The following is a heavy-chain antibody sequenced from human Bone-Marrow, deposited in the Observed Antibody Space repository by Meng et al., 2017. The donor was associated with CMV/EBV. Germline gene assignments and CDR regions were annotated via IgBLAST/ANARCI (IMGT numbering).Heavy chain of an antibody. D-gene: IGHD6-19*01. V-gene: IGHV3-23*01. Sequence: EVQLLGSGGGLVQPGGSLRLSCAAFGFIFSSYAMSWVRQAPGKGLEWVSASSGSGGSTYYADSVKGRFTISRDNSKNTLYLQMNSLRAEDTAVYYCAKDLQWLVWDYWGQGTLVTVSS. J-gene: IGHJ4*02. CDR3: AKDLQWLVWDY. CDR1: GFIFSSYA. CDR2: SSGSGGST.